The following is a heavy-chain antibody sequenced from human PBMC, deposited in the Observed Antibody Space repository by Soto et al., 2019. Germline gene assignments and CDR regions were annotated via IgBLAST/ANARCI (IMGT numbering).Heavy chain of an antibody. J-gene: IGHJ4*02. CDR2: ISAYNGNT. V-gene: IGHV1-18*01. CDR3: ARGPIAAAGTSVIPFDY. Sequence: VASVKVSCKASGYTFTIYGISWVRQAPGQGLEWMGWISAYNGNTNYAQKLQGRVTMTTDTSTSTAYMELRSLRSDDTAVYYCARGPIAAAGTSVIPFDYWGQGTLVTVSS. D-gene: IGHD6-13*01. CDR1: GYTFTIYG.